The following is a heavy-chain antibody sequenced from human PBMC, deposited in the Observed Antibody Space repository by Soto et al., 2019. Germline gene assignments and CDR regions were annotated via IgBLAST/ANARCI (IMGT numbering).Heavy chain of an antibody. D-gene: IGHD1-26*01. Sequence: QVQLVQSGAEVKKPGASVKVSCKASGYTFTSYAIHWVRQAPGQRLEWMGWIISGNGNTKYSQKFQDRVTITRDTSASTAYMELSSLRSEDTAVYYCTRWGATGDHNWFDPWGQGTLVTVSS. CDR3: TRWGATGDHNWFDP. J-gene: IGHJ5*02. V-gene: IGHV1-3*01. CDR2: IISGNGNT. CDR1: GYTFTSYA.